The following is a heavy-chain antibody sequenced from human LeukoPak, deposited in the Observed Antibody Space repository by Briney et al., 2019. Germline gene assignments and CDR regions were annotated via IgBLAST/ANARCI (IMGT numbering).Heavy chain of an antibody. D-gene: IGHD4-17*01. J-gene: IGHJ5*02. V-gene: IGHV3-21*01. Sequence: GGSLRLSCAASGFTFSSYEMNWVRQAPGKGLEWVSSISSSSSYIYYADSVKGRFTISRDNAKNSLYLQMNSLRAEDTAVYYCVRATVTTSWFDPWGQGILVTVSS. CDR3: VRATVTTSWFDP. CDR2: ISSSSSYI. CDR1: GFTFSSYE.